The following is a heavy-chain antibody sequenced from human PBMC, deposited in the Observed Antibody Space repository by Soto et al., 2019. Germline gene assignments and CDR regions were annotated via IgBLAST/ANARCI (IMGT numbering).Heavy chain of an antibody. CDR3: ARGAAAAASFDY. CDR1: GASISSYY. Sequence: SSETLSLTCTVSGASISSYYWSWIRQPPGKGLEWIRYIYYSGSTNYNPSLKSRVTISVDTSKNQFSLKLSSVTAADTAVYYCARGAAAAASFDYWGQGTLVTVSS. D-gene: IGHD6-13*01. J-gene: IGHJ4*02. CDR2: IYYSGST. V-gene: IGHV4-59*01.